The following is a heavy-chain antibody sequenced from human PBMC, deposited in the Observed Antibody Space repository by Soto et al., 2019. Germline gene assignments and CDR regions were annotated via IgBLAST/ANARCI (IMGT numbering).Heavy chain of an antibody. Sequence: ASVKVSCKAFGYTFTRNGISWVRQAPGQGLEWMGWISVYNGNTNYAQKFQGRVTMTTDTSTSTAYMELRSLRSDDTAVCYCARDGIAVADDSYYGMDVWGQGTTVTVSS. D-gene: IGHD6-19*01. CDR2: ISVYNGNT. J-gene: IGHJ6*02. CDR3: ARDGIAVADDSYYGMDV. V-gene: IGHV1-18*01. CDR1: GYTFTRNG.